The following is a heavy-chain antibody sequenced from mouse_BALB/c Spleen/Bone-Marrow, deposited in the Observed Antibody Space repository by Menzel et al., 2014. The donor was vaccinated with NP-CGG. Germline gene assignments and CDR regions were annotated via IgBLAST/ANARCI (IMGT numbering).Heavy chain of an antibody. D-gene: IGHD1-1*01. CDR3: ARVTTDWYFDV. J-gene: IGHJ1*01. CDR1: GYSFTGYS. Sequence: EVQGVESGPELEKPGASVKISCKASGYSFTGYSLNWVKLSNGKSLEWIGKIGPYYGDTGYNQKFKGKATLTVDKSSSTAHMELRSLASEDSAVYYCARVTTDWYFDVWGAGTTVTVSS. V-gene: IGHV1-20*02. CDR2: IGPYYGDT.